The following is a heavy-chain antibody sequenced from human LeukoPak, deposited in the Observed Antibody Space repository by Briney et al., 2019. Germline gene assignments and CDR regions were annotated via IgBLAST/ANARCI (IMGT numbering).Heavy chain of an antibody. J-gene: IGHJ3*02. D-gene: IGHD2-15*01. CDR1: GFTFSSYA. V-gene: IGHV3-30*04. CDR2: ISYDGSNK. Sequence: GGSLRLSCAASGFTFSSYAMHWVRQAPGKGLEWVAVISYDGSNKYYADSVKGRFTISRDNAKNSLYLQMNSLRAEDTAVYYCARWPVVVVAAVSGAGDAFDIWGQGTMVTVSS. CDR3: ARWPVVVVAAVSGAGDAFDI.